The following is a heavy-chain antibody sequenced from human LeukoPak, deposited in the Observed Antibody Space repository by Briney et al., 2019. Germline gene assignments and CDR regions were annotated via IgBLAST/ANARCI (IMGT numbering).Heavy chain of an antibody. J-gene: IGHJ2*01. V-gene: IGHV4-59*01. CDR1: SGSITSYY. CDR3: GSVRLGVSFFFDL. Sequence: PPETLSLTCAVSSGSITSYYWNWIRQSPGGRLEWVGFVYHTGRITYNPSLKSRLSMSVDTSKSQVSLKLTSVTAADTAVYYAGSVRLGVSFFFDLWGRGTPVTVSS. D-gene: IGHD1-26*01. CDR2: VYHTGRI.